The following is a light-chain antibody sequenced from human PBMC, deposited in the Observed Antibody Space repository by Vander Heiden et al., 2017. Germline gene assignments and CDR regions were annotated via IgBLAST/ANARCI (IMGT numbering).Light chain of an antibody. CDR3: MQALQIPPT. CDR1: LSLLHSNGYNY. Sequence: LTQSRLYLPVTHGEPASISCRSSLSLLHSNGYNYLYWYLQKPGLSPQLLIYLGSHRASGVPDRFSGSGSGTDFTLKISRVEAEDVGVYYCMQALQIPPTFGQGTKVE. V-gene: IGKV2-28*01. CDR2: LGS. J-gene: IGKJ1*01.